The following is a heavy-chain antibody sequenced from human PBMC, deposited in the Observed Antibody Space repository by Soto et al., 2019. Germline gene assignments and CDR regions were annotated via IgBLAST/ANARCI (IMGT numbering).Heavy chain of an antibody. V-gene: IGHV3-23*01. J-gene: IGHJ4*02. Sequence: RLSCAASGFTFSRYAMSWGRQAPVKGVEWVSAISGSGGSTYYADSVKARFTISRDNSKNTLYLQMNGLRAEDTAVYYCAKAEGLDSSGYLYAPRPTHFFDYWGQGTLVTVSS. CDR1: GFTFSRYA. CDR2: ISGSGGST. D-gene: IGHD3-22*01. CDR3: AKAEGLDSSGYLYAPRPTHFFDY.